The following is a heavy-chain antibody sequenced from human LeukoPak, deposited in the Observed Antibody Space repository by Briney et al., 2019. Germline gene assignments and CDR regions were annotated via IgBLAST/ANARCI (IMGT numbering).Heavy chain of an antibody. CDR1: GFTFINYP. CDR3: SRSQEDDSSGYYYSNFDY. D-gene: IGHD3-22*01. Sequence: PGGSLRLSCAASGFTFINYPMSWVRLAPGKGLEWVSAISCSGGSIYYADSVKGRFTISRDKSKNTLFLQMNTLGAEDTAVYYCSRSQEDDSSGYYYSNFDYWGQGTLVTVSS. CDR2: ISCSGGSI. V-gene: IGHV3-23*01. J-gene: IGHJ4*02.